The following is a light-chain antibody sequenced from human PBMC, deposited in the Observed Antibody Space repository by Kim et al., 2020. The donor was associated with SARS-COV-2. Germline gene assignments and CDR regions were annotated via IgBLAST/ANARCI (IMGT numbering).Light chain of an antibody. Sequence: GQSITISCTGTSSAVGGYDYVSWYQHHPGKAPKLMIYDVSKRPSGVSNRFSGSKSGNTASLTISGLQAEDEADYFCSSCTTSSTYVFGTGTKVTVL. CDR1: SSAVGGYDY. J-gene: IGLJ1*01. CDR3: SSCTTSSTYV. CDR2: DVS. V-gene: IGLV2-14*03.